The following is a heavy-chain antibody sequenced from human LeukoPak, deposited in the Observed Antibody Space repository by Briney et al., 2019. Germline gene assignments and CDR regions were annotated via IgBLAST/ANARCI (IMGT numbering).Heavy chain of an antibody. V-gene: IGHV4-39*01. CDR1: GGSISSSSYY. CDR3: ASTVSLGGFDY. J-gene: IGHJ4*02. D-gene: IGHD4-17*01. CDR2: IYYSGST. Sequence: PSETLSLTCTVSGGSISSSSYYWGWIRQPPGKGLEWTGSIYYSGSTYYNPSLKSRVTISVDTSKNQLSLKLSSVTAADTAVYYCASTVSLGGFDYWGQGTLVTVSS.